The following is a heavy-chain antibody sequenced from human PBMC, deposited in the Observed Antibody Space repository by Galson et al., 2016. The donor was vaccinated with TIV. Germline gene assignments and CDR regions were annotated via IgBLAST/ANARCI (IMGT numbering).Heavy chain of an antibody. J-gene: IGHJ4*02. V-gene: IGHV1-69*02. D-gene: IGHD3-9*01. CDR2: IIPVLGMT. CDR1: GGTFISYT. Sequence: SGGTFISYTLSWVRQAPGQGLEWMGRIIPVLGMTNYAQKFQGRVTITADRFTGTAYLELSSLKPGDTAGYYCARADSVDISSTEYWGQGTLVTVSS. CDR3: ARADSVDISSTEY.